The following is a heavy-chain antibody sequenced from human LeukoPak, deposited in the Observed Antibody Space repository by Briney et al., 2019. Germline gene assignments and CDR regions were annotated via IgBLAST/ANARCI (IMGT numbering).Heavy chain of an antibody. CDR2: IYTSGST. CDR1: GGSISSYY. D-gene: IGHD6-6*01. V-gene: IGHV4-4*09. J-gene: IGHJ5*02. Sequence: TLRETLSLTCTVSGGSISSYYWSWIRQPPGKGLEWIGYIYTSGSTNYNPSLKSRVTISVDTSKNQFSLKLSSVTAADTAVYCCARQLDSSSSGWFDPWGQGTLVTVSS. CDR3: ARQLDSSSSGWFDP.